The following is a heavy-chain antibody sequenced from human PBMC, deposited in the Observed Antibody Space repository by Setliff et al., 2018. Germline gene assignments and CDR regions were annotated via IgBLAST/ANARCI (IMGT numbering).Heavy chain of an antibody. J-gene: IGHJ5*02. V-gene: IGHV1-2*02. D-gene: IGHD3-22*01. CDR2: INPNSGGS. CDR1: GYSFTDYY. Sequence: GPSVKVSCKASGYSFTDYYMHWVRQAPGQGLEWMGWINPNSGGSTYAQKFQGRVTMTRDTSISTAYMELSRLRSDDTAVYYCARDGSSGYYYRKYNWFDPWGQGTLVTVSS. CDR3: ARDGSSGYYYRKYNWFDP.